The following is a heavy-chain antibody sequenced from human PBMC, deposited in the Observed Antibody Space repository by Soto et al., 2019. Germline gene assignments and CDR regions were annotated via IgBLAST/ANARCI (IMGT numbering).Heavy chain of an antibody. Sequence: PGGFLRLSCAASGFTFISYGMHWVRQAPGKGLEWVAVISYDGSNKYYADSVKGRFTISRDNSKNTLYLQMNSLRAEDTAVFYCAKDLGYSYGPYYYYYYGMDVWGQGTTVTVSS. D-gene: IGHD5-18*01. V-gene: IGHV3-30*18. CDR3: AKDLGYSYGPYYYYYYGMDV. J-gene: IGHJ6*02. CDR1: GFTFISYG. CDR2: ISYDGSNK.